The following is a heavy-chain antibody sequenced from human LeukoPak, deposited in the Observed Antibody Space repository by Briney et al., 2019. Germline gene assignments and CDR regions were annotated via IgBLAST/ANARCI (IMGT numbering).Heavy chain of an antibody. CDR1: GFTFSSYS. D-gene: IGHD2-15*01. CDR2: IGGRGDGV. Sequence: GGSLRLSCAASGFTFSSYSMNRVRQAPGKGLEWISYIGGRGDGVSYADSVKGRFTVSRDNAKNSLFLQMNRLRGEDTAIYFCAREIPGRIAADCWGQGTLVTVSS. CDR3: AREIPGRIAADC. V-gene: IGHV3-48*01. J-gene: IGHJ4*02.